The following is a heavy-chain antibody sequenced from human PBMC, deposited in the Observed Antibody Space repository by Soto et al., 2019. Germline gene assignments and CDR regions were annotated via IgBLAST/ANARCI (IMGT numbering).Heavy chain of an antibody. CDR1: GFTFSSYS. CDR3: SALGVPTDY. CDR2: ISSGSSYI. D-gene: IGHD2-8*01. Sequence: EVQLVESGGGLVKPGGSLRLSCAASGFTFSSYSMNWVRQAPGKGLEWVSSISSGSSYIHYLESVKGRFTISRDNAKNSLYLQMNSLRDEDTVVYYCSALGVPTDYWGKGTLVTVSS. V-gene: IGHV3-21*01. J-gene: IGHJ4*02.